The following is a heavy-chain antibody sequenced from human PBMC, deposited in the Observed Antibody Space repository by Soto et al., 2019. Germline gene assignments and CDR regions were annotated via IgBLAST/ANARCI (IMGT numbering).Heavy chain of an antibody. V-gene: IGHV3-30*18. CDR2: ISYDGSNK. D-gene: IGHD5-18*01. J-gene: IGHJ6*02. CDR1: GFTFSSYG. CDR3: AKDKRGYSYGYFGYYYGMDV. Sequence: PGGSLRLSCAASGFTFSSYGMHWVCQAPGKGLEWVAVISYDGSNKYYADSVKGRFTISRDNSKNTLYLQMNSLRAEDTAVYYCAKDKRGYSYGYFGYYYGMDVWGQGTTVTVSS.